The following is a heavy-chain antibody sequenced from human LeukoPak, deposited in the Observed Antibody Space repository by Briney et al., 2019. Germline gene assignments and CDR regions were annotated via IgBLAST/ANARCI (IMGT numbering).Heavy chain of an antibody. D-gene: IGHD3-3*01. V-gene: IGHV3-30*02. CDR1: GFIFSNYA. Sequence: PGGSLRLSCAASGFIFSNYAMHWVRQAPGKGLEWVTFIRYDGSNKYYAESVKGRFTISRDNSKNTLYLQMNSLRAEDTAVYYCAREGDAVRFLEWLNPKRWFDPWGQGTLVTVSS. CDR2: IRYDGSNK. CDR3: AREGDAVRFLEWLNPKRWFDP. J-gene: IGHJ5*02.